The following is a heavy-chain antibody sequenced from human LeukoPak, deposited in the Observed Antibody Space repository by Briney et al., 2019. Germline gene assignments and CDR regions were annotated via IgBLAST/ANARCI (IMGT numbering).Heavy chain of an antibody. CDR1: GNSLSELS. D-gene: IGHD3-3*01. Sequence: ASVKVSCKVSGNSLSELSIQWVRQAPGKGLECMGGFDPEEAKMVYAQNFRGRVTMTEDTSTQTAYMELSGLTSDDTAVYYCTTRSGDFWSGFVNWGQGSLVTVSS. V-gene: IGHV1-24*01. CDR2: FDPEEAKM. J-gene: IGHJ4*02. CDR3: TTRSGDFWSGFVN.